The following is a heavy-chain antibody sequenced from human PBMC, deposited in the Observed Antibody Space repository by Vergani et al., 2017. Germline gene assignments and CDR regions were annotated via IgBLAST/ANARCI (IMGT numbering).Heavy chain of an antibody. D-gene: IGHD6-13*01. CDR1: GFTFSSYA. Sequence: EVQLLESGGGLVQPGGSLRLSCAASGFTFSSYAMSWVRQAPGKGLEWVSVIYSGGSSTYYADSVKGRLTISRDNSKNTLYLQMNSLRAEDTAVYYCAKGPSIAAAGMYYFDYWGQGTLVTVSS. J-gene: IGHJ4*02. V-gene: IGHV3-23*03. CDR2: IYSGGSST. CDR3: AKGPSIAAAGMYYFDY.